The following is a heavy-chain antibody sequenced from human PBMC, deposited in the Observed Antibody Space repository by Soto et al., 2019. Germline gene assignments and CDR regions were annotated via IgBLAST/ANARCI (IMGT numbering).Heavy chain of an antibody. J-gene: IGHJ6*03. CDR2: INPSGGST. Sequence: ASLKVSCKSSGYTFTSYYMHCVRQAPGQGLERMGIINPSGGSTSYAQKFQGRVTMTRDTSTSTVYMELSSLRSEDTAVYYCARHGFIWYLHYYMDVWGKGTTVTVSS. D-gene: IGHD6-13*01. V-gene: IGHV1-46*01. CDR1: GYTFTSYY. CDR3: ARHGFIWYLHYYMDV.